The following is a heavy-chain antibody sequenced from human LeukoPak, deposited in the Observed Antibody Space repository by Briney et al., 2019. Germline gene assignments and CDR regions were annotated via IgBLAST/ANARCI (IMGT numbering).Heavy chain of an antibody. CDR3: ARQAASAYYFGSGNWFDP. V-gene: IGHV4-4*07. J-gene: IGHJ5*02. CDR1: GGSISSYY. D-gene: IGHD3-10*01. CDR2: IYTSGST. Sequence: SETLSLTCTVSGGSISSYYWSWIRQPAGKGLEWIGRIYTSGSTYYNPSLKSRVTISVDTAKNQFSLKLSSVTAADTAVYYCARQAASAYYFGSGNWFDPWGQGTLVTVSS.